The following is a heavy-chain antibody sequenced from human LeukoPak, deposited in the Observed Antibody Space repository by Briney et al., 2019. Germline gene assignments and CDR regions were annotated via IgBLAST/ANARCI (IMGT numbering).Heavy chain of an antibody. V-gene: IGHV4-34*01. CDR1: GFTFSSYA. J-gene: IGHJ5*02. D-gene: IGHD3-9*01. Sequence: GSLRLSCAASGFTFSSYAMSWVRQAPGKGLEWIGEINHSGSTNYNPSLKSRVTISVDTSKNQFSLKLSSVTAADTAVYYCARGQLKRYFDWGDWFDPWGQGTLVTVSS. CDR3: ARGQLKRYFDWGDWFDP. CDR2: INHSGST.